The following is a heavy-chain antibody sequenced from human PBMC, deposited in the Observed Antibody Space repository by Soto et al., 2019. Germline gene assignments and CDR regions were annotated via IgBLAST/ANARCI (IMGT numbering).Heavy chain of an antibody. V-gene: IGHV3-21*01. Sequence: VGSLRLSCAASGFTFSNYWMSWVRQAPGKGLEWVSSISSSSSYIYYADSVKGRFTISRDNAKNSLYLQMNSLRAEDTAVYYCAREAGYYYYGMDVWGQGTTVTVSS. CDR1: GFTFSNYW. CDR2: ISSSSSYI. J-gene: IGHJ6*02. CDR3: AREAGYYYYGMDV.